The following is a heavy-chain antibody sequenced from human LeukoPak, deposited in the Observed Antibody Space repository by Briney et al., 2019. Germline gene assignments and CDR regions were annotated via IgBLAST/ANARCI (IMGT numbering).Heavy chain of an antibody. J-gene: IGHJ5*02. V-gene: IGHV1-2*02. CDR2: INPNSGGT. CDR3: ARYDSTVNWSDP. Sequence: GASVKVSCKASGYTFTGYYIHWVRQAPGQGLEWMGWINPNSGGTNYAQRFQGRVTVTRDTSISTAYMELSRLRSDDTAFYYCARYDSTVNWSDPWGQGTLVTVSS. D-gene: IGHD3-22*01. CDR1: GYTFTGYY.